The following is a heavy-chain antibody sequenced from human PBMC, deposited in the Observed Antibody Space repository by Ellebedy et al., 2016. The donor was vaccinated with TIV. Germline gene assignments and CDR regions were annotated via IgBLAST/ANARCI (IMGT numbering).Heavy chain of an antibody. V-gene: IGHV4-34*01. D-gene: IGHD4-17*01. CDR3: ASRGAYGDYPEADY. CDR1: GGSFSGYY. J-gene: IGHJ4*02. CDR2: IYHSGST. Sequence: SETLSLTXAVYGGSFSGYYWSWIRQPPGKGLEWIGEIYHSGSTNYNPSLKSRVTISVDKSKNQFSLKLSSVTAADTAVYYCASRGAYGDYPEADYWGQGTLVTVSS.